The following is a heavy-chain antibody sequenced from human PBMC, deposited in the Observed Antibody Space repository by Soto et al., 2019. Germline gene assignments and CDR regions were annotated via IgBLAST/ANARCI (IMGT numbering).Heavy chain of an antibody. V-gene: IGHV1-8*01. CDR2: VSPDHGNA. D-gene: IGHD2-21*02. Sequence: QVQVVQSRAEVKKPGASVKVSCKTSGYTFTNYDINWVRQAPGEGLEWMGWVSPDHGNAGYAPQFQGRITMTSDTSTSSVYMELNSLSSDDAVVYFSEVTAAGYWGQGALVSDSS. CDR1: GYTFTNYD. CDR3: EVTAAGY. J-gene: IGHJ4*02.